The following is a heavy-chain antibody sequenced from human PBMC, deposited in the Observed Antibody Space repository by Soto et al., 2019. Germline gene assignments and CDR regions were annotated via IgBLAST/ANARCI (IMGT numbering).Heavy chain of an antibody. J-gene: IGHJ4*02. CDR3: ARGGGELSPFEPYFDY. D-gene: IGHD3-16*02. Sequence: GGSLRLSCAASGFTFSSYGMHWVRQAPGKGLEWVAVIWYDGSNKYYADSVKGRFTISRDNSKNTLYLQMNSLRAEDTAVYYCARGGGELSPFEPYFDYWGQGTLVTVSS. CDR2: IWYDGSNK. V-gene: IGHV3-33*01. CDR1: GFTFSSYG.